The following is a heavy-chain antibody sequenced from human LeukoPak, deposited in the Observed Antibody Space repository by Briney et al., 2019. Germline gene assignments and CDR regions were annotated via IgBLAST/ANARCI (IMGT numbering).Heavy chain of an antibody. CDR3: ARGRPFSDNWNYVWYFDY. Sequence: ASVKVSCKASGYTFTSYGISWVRQAPGQGLEWMGWISAYNGNTNYAQRLQGRVTMTRNTSISTAYMGLSSLRSEDTAVYYCARGRPFSDNWNYVWYFDYWGQGTLVTVSS. CDR1: GYTFTSYG. D-gene: IGHD1-7*01. V-gene: IGHV1-18*01. CDR2: ISAYNGNT. J-gene: IGHJ4*02.